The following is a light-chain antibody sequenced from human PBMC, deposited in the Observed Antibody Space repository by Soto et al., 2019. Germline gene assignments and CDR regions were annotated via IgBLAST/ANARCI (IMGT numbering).Light chain of an antibody. CDR3: SSYTSSSTYVV. J-gene: IGLJ2*01. CDR1: SSDVGGYNY. Sequence: QSALTQPASVSGSTGQSITISCTGTSSDVGGYNYVSWYQQHPGKAPKLMIYDVSNRPSGVSNRFSGSKSGNTASLTISGLQAEDESDYYCSSYTSSSTYVVFGGGTKLPS. CDR2: DVS. V-gene: IGLV2-14*01.